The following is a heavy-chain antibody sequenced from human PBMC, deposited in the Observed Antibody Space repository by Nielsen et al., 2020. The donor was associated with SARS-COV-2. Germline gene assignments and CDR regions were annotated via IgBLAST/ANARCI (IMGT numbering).Heavy chain of an antibody. V-gene: IGHV1-46*01. CDR3: ARGTGTTRNYYYFHGMDV. Sequence: ASVKVFCKASGYTFTSYYMHWVRQAPGHGLEWMGIINPSGGSTNYTRNFQGRVAMTRDTSTSTVYMELSSLRSEDTALYYCARGTGTTRNYYYFHGMDVWGQGTTVTVSS. J-gene: IGHJ6*02. D-gene: IGHD1-1*01. CDR2: INPSGGST. CDR1: GYTFTSYY.